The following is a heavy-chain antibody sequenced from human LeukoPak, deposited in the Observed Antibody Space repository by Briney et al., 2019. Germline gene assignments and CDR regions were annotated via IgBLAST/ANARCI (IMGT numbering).Heavy chain of an antibody. CDR3: ARRAYSIPYYYYYYMDV. J-gene: IGHJ6*03. V-gene: IGHV4-34*01. D-gene: IGHD4-11*01. CDR1: GGSFSSYY. CDR2: INHSGST. Sequence: SETLSLTCAVYGGSFSSYYWSWIRQPPGKGLERIGEINHSGSTNYNPSLKSRVTISVDTSKNQFSLKLSSVTAADTAVYYCARRAYSIPYYYYYYMDVWGKGTTVTVSS.